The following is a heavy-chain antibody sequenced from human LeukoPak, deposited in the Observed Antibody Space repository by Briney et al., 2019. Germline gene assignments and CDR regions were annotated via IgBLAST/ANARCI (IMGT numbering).Heavy chain of an antibody. D-gene: IGHD3-10*01. J-gene: IGHJ4*02. V-gene: IGHV3-7*01. Sequence: GGSLRLSCAASGFTLRTSWMSWVRHAPGKGLEWVGNIKQDGSEKNYVDSVKGRFTISRDNAKNSLYLQMNNLRAEDTAVYYCAKDGGGPLDWGQGTLVTVSS. CDR2: IKQDGSEK. CDR1: GFTLRTSW. CDR3: AKDGGGPLD.